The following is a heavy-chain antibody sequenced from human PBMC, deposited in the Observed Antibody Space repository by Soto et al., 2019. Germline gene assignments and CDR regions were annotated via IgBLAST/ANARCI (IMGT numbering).Heavy chain of an antibody. CDR3: ARVVSQSLFDI. Sequence: QVQLVQSGAEVKQPGASVKVSCKASGYTFTSYGISWVRQALGQGLEWMGWISAYNVNINYAQKLQGRDTMTTATSTSTANMELRSLRSHYTAVYYCARVVSQSLFDIWGQGTMVTVSS. V-gene: IGHV1-18*04. D-gene: IGHD1-20*01. J-gene: IGHJ3*02. CDR1: GYTFTSYG. CDR2: ISAYNVNI.